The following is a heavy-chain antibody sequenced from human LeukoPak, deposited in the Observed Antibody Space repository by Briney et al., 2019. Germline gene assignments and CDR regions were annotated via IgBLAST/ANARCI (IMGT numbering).Heavy chain of an antibody. CDR2: INHSGST. CDR3: ARSMPLWSGYLSHRWFDP. J-gene: IGHJ5*02. D-gene: IGHD3-3*01. V-gene: IGHV4-34*01. CDR1: GGSFSGYY. Sequence: SETLSFTCAVYGGSFSGYYWSWIRQPPGKGLEWIGEINHSGSTNYNPSLKSRVTISVDTSKNQFSLKLSSVTAADTAVYYCARSMPLWSGYLSHRWFDPWGQGALVTVSS.